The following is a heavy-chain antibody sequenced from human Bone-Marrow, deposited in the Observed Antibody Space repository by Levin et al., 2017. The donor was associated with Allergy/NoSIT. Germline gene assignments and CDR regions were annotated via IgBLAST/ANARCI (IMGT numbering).Heavy chain of an antibody. J-gene: IGHJ4*02. CDR3: ARDYFGSGSYYIFDY. V-gene: IGHV1-18*01. Sequence: ASVKVSCKASGYTFSRYGLTWVRQAPGQGPEWMGWISPNNGNTNYAQKFQGKVTGTTDPSTSTAYMERRSLRSDDTAVYYCARDYFGSGSYYIFDYWGQGTLVIVSS. D-gene: IGHD3-10*01. CDR1: GYTFSRYG. CDR2: ISPNNGNT.